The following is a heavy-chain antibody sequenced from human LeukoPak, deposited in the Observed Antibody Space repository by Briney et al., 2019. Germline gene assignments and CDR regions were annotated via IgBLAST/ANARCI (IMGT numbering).Heavy chain of an antibody. CDR3: ARVWHPLRIGRNDYGGTSSVYYFDY. J-gene: IGHJ4*02. CDR1: GFTFSDYY. Sequence: PGGSLRLSCAASGFTFSDYYMSWIRQAPGKGLEWVSYISSSGSTIYYADSVKGRFTISRDNAKNSLYLQMNSLRAEDTAVYYCARVWHPLRIGRNDYGGTSSVYYFDYWGQGTLVTVSS. CDR2: ISSSGSTI. D-gene: IGHD4-23*01. V-gene: IGHV3-11*01.